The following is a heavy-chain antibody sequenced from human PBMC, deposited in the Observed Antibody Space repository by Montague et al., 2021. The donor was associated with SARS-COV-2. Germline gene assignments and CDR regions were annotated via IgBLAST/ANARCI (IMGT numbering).Heavy chain of an antibody. D-gene: IGHD5-18*01. J-gene: IGHJ3*02. CDR3: ARGSYGPDAFDT. CDR1: GGSISSYY. V-gene: IGHV4-59*01. Sequence: SETLSLTCTVSGGSISSYYWSWIRQPPGKGLEWIGYIYYSGSTNYNPSHKSRVTISLDTSKNQFSLKLNSVTAADTAVYYCARGSYGPDAFDTWGQGTMVTVSS. CDR2: IYYSGST.